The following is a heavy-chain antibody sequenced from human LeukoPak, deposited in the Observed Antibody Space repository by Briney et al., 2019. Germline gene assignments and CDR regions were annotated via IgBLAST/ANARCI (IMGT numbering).Heavy chain of an antibody. V-gene: IGHV4-39*07. Sequence: SETLSLTCTVSGDSFTSVTDYWAWIRQPPGKGLEWIATGDYSGGTYYNPSFESRVAISADMSKNQISLQLTSVTAADTAVYYCARDQTYSGSGIYTYFDYWGQGILVTVSS. J-gene: IGHJ4*02. D-gene: IGHD3-10*01. CDR2: GDYSGGT. CDR3: ARDQTYSGSGIYTYFDY. CDR1: GDSFTSVTDY.